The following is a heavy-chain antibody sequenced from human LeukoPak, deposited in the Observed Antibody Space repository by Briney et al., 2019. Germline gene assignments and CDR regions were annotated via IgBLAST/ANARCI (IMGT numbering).Heavy chain of an antibody. Sequence: SQTLSLTCAISGGSVSSNSAAWNWIRQSPSRGLEWLGRTYYRSKWYNDYAESVKSRITINPDTSKNQFSLQLNSVTPEDTAVYYCAREWELRGPADAFDIWGQGTMVTVSS. CDR1: GGSVSSNSAA. D-gene: IGHD1-26*01. CDR3: AREWELRGPADAFDI. V-gene: IGHV6-1*01. J-gene: IGHJ3*02. CDR2: TYYRSKWYN.